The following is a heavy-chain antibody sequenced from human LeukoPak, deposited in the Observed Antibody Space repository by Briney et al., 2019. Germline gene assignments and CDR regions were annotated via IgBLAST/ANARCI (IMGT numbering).Heavy chain of an antibody. CDR3: ARGSAYYYDSSGFDY. CDR2: ISSSGSTI. J-gene: IGHJ4*02. V-gene: IGHV3-48*03. Sequence: GGSLRLSCAASGFTFSSYEMNWVRQALGKGLEWVSYISSSGSTIYYADSVKGRFTISRDNAKNSLYLQMNSLRAEDTAVYYCARGSAYYYDSSGFDYWGQGTLVTVSS. CDR1: GFTFSSYE. D-gene: IGHD3-22*01.